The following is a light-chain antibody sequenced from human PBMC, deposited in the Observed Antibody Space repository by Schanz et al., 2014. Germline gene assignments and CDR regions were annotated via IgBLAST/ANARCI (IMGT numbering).Light chain of an antibody. CDR3: QHRSIWPPGIT. CDR1: QSVRSF. Sequence: EIVLTQSPATLSLSPGKRATLSCRASQSVRSFLAWYQQKPGQAPRLLIYDASNRATGIPARFSGSGSGTDFTLTIRSLEPEDFAVYYCQHRSIWPPGITFGPGTKVVIK. J-gene: IGKJ3*01. CDR2: DAS. V-gene: IGKV3-11*01.